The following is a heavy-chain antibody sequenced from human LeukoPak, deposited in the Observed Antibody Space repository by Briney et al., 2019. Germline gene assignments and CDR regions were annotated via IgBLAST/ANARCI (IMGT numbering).Heavy chain of an antibody. J-gene: IGHJ4*02. CDR2: IYGGDAA. CDR1: GINVSSSY. D-gene: IGHD6-13*01. CDR3: VTSTGQQFIPYDY. Sequence: PGGSLRLSCAASGINVSSSYMTWIRQAPGKGLEWVSLIYGGDAAYYAESVRGRFMISRDNLKNTLFLQMNSLRVEDTAVYYCVTSTGQQFIPYDYWGEGTHVTVPS. V-gene: IGHV3-66*02.